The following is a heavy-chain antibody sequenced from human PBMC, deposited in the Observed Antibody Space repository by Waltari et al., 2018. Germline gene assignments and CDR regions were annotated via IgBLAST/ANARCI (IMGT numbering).Heavy chain of an antibody. J-gene: IGHJ4*02. Sequence: QVQLVQSGAEVKKPGASVKVSCKAYGYTFTGYYMHWVRQAPGQGLEWMGRINPSGGGTNYEQKFQGRVTRTRDTSSSTAYMELSRRRSDDTAVYYWARAAASLWTLDYWGQGTLVTVSS. CDR2: INPSGGGT. V-gene: IGHV1-2*06. CDR3: ARAAASLWTLDY. CDR1: GYTFTGYY. D-gene: IGHD6-25*01.